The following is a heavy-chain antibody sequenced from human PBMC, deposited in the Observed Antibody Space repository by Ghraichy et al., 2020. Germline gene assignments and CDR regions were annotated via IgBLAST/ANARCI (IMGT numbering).Heavy chain of an antibody. CDR3: ARGAVGGYCSGGSCRGTRRYYFDY. D-gene: IGHD2-15*01. CDR1: GGSFSGYY. V-gene: IGHV4-34*01. J-gene: IGHJ4*02. Sequence: SETLSLTCAVYGGSFSGYYWSWIRQPPGKGLEWIGEINHSGSTNYNPSLKSRVTISGDTSKNQFSLKLSSVTAADTAVYYCARGAVGGYCSGGSCRGTRRYYFDYWGQGTLVTVSS. CDR2: INHSGST.